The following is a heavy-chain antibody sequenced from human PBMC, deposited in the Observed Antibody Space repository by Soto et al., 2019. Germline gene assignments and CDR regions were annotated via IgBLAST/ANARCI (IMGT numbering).Heavy chain of an antibody. CDR3: ARGSQSEYSSSNWFDP. CDR1: GGSFSGYY. D-gene: IGHD6-6*01. J-gene: IGHJ5*02. Sequence: SETRSRTWAVYGGSFSGYYWSWRRQPPGKGLEWIGEINHSGSTNYNPSLKSRVTISVDTSKNQFSLKLSSVTAADTAVYYCARGSQSEYSSSNWFDPWGQGTLVTVSS. CDR2: INHSGST. V-gene: IGHV4-34*01.